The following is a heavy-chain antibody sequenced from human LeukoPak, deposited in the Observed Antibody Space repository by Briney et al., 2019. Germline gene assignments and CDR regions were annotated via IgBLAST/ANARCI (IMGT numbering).Heavy chain of an antibody. D-gene: IGHD2-2*01. Sequence: GGSLRLSCAASGFTFSSYSMNWVRQAPGKGLEWVSSISSSSSYIYYADSVKGGFTISRDNAKNSLYLQMNSLRAEDTAVYYCARVVVVPAARTPYFDYWGQGTLVTVSS. CDR2: ISSSSSYI. V-gene: IGHV3-21*01. CDR3: ARVVVVPAARTPYFDY. CDR1: GFTFSSYS. J-gene: IGHJ4*02.